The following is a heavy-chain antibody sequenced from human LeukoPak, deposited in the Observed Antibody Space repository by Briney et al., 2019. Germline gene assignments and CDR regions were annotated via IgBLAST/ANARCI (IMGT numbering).Heavy chain of an antibody. CDR2: ISSSSSYI. Sequence: RSLRLSCAASGFTFSSYSMNWVRQAPGKGLEWVSSISSSSSYIYYADSVKGRFTISRDNAKNSLYLQMNSLRAEDTAVYYCTTGGHSSGWFSGVGAFDIWGQGTMVTVSS. D-gene: IGHD6-19*01. J-gene: IGHJ3*02. V-gene: IGHV3-21*01. CDR3: TTGGHSSGWFSGVGAFDI. CDR1: GFTFSSYS.